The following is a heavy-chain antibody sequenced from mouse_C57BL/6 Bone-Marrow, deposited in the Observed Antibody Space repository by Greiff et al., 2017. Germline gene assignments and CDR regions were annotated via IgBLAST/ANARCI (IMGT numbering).Heavy chain of an antibody. Sequence: QVLLQQSGAELMKPGASVMLSCKATGYTITGYWIEWVKQRPGHGLELIGEILPGKGRTNYNEKFKGKATFTADTSSNTAYMQLSSLTTEDSAIYYCARESNYVWFAYWGQGTLVTVSA. J-gene: IGHJ3*01. CDR3: ARESNYVWFAY. D-gene: IGHD2-5*01. CDR2: ILPGKGRT. V-gene: IGHV1-9*01. CDR1: GYTITGYW.